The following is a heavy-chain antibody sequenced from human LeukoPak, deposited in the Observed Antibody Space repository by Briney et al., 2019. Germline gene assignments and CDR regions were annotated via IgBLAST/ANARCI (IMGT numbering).Heavy chain of an antibody. Sequence: GGSLRLSCAASGFTFSSYSMNWVRQAPGKGLEWVSYISSSSTIYYADSVKGRFTISRDNAKNSLYLQMNSLRAEDTAVYYCAVRFDYGDYEGFYWGQGTQVTVSS. CDR1: GFTFSSYS. CDR2: ISSSSTI. J-gene: IGHJ4*02. D-gene: IGHD4-17*01. V-gene: IGHV3-48*01. CDR3: AVRFDYGDYEGFY.